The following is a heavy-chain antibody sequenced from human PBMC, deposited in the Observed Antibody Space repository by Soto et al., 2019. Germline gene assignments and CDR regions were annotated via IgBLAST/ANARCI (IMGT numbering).Heavy chain of an antibody. J-gene: IGHJ6*02. CDR2: ISGSGATT. Sequence: EVQLLESGGGLVQPGGSLRLSCAASGFTFSNYAMSWVRQVPGKGLEWVSAISGSGATTYYADSVQGRFTISRDNSKNTLYLQLNSLRAGDTALYYCAKAPTKWRGGYYGMDVWGQGTTVTVSS. CDR3: AKAPTKWRGGYYGMDV. V-gene: IGHV3-23*01. D-gene: IGHD3-10*01. CDR1: GFTFSNYA.